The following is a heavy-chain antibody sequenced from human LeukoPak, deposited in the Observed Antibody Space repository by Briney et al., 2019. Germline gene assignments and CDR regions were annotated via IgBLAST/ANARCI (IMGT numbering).Heavy chain of an antibody. D-gene: IGHD7-27*01. Sequence: GGSLRLSCAASGFTFSNYAMSWVRQAPGKGLEWVANIKQDGSEKYYVDTVKGRFTISRDNAKNSLYLQMNSLRAEDTAVYYCARDPTGDVPGYYYGMDVWGQGTTVTVSS. CDR1: GFTFSNYA. CDR2: IKQDGSEK. CDR3: ARDPTGDVPGYYYGMDV. J-gene: IGHJ6*02. V-gene: IGHV3-7*01.